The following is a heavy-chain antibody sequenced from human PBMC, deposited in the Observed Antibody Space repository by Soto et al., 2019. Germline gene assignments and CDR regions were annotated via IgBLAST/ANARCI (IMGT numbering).Heavy chain of an antibody. D-gene: IGHD3-22*01. CDR3: ARDRFYYDSSGAFDY. V-gene: IGHV3-21*01. J-gene: IGHJ4*02. CDR2: ISSSSSYI. Sequence: EVQLVESGGGLVKPGGSLRLSCAASGFTFSSYSMNWVRQAPGKGLEWVSSISSSSSYIYYADSVKGRFTISRDNAKNSLYLQMNSLRAEDTAVYYCARDRFYYDSSGAFDYWGQGNLVTVSS. CDR1: GFTFSSYS.